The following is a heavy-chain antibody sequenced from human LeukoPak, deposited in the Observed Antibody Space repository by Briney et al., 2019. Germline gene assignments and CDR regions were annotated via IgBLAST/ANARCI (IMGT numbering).Heavy chain of an antibody. D-gene: IGHD6-13*01. CDR1: GGSISSGSYY. CDR3: ARHPARGQQGYAFDI. J-gene: IGHJ3*02. Sequence: SQTLSLTCTVSGGSISSGSYYWSWIRQPAGKGLEWIGRIYTSGSTNYNPSLKSRVTISVDTSKNQFSLKLSSVTAADTAVYYCARHPARGQQGYAFDIWGQGTVVTVSS. V-gene: IGHV4-61*02. CDR2: IYTSGST.